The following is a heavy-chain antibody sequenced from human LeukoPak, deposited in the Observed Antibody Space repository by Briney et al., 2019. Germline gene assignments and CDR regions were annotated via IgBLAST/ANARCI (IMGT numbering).Heavy chain of an antibody. Sequence: GASVKVSCKTSGYTFSSYTIIWVRQAPGQELEWMGWINTNTGNPTYAQGFTGRYVFSLDTSVSTAYLQISGLTADDTAVYFCGRDPRLGIRGYTYGYIDYWGQGTLVTVSS. D-gene: IGHD5-18*01. CDR1: GYTFSSYT. V-gene: IGHV7-4-1*02. J-gene: IGHJ4*02. CDR2: INTNTGNP. CDR3: GRDPRLGIRGYTYGYIDY.